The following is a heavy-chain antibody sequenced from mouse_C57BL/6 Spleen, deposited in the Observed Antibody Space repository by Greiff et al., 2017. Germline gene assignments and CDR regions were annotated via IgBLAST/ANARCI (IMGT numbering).Heavy chain of an antibody. J-gene: IGHJ1*03. CDR1: GYPFTSYW. Sequence: VQLQQPGAELVKPGASVKMSCKASGYPFTSYWITWVKQRPGQGLEWIGDIYPGSGSTNYNEKFKSKATLTVDTSSSTAYMQLSSLTSEDSAVYYCAREYYGSRGYCDVWGTGTTGTVSS. D-gene: IGHD1-1*01. V-gene: IGHV1-55*01. CDR2: IYPGSGST. CDR3: AREYYGSRGYCDV.